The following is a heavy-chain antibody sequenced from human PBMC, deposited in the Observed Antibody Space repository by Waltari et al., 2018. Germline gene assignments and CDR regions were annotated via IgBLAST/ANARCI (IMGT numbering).Heavy chain of an antibody. V-gene: IGHV4-38-2*01. CDR2: IYHNGKT. Sequence: QVQLQESGPGLVKPAETLSLTCAVSGPSISSTYSWGWIRQSPGKGLEWIANIYHNGKTYYNPSLKSRVTISLDTSKNRFSLNLRSVTAADTALYYCAAYLPDWGRGRDYWGQGVLVTVSS. CDR1: GPSISSTYS. CDR3: AAYLPDWGRGRDY. J-gene: IGHJ4*02. D-gene: IGHD7-27*01.